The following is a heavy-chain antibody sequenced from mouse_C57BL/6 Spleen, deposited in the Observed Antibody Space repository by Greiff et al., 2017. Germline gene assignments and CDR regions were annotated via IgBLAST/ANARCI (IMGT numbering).Heavy chain of an antibody. V-gene: IGHV1-66*01. D-gene: IGHD1-1*01. CDR3: ADYGSSYGFAY. CDR2: IYPGSGNT. Sequence: VQRVESGPELVKPGASVKISCKASGYSFTSYYIHWVKQRPGQGLEWIGWIYPGSGNTKYNEKFKGKATLTADTSSSTAYMQLSSLTSEDSAVYYCADYGSSYGFAYWGQGTLVTVSA. CDR1: GYSFTSYY. J-gene: IGHJ3*01.